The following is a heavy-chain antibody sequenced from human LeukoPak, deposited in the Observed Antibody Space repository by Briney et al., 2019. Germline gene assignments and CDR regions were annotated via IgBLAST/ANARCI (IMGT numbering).Heavy chain of an antibody. CDR1: GGTFSSYA. D-gene: IGHD3-10*01. CDR2: IIPIFGTA. Sequence: GASVKVSCKASGGTFSSYAISWVRQAPGQGLEWMGGIIPIFGTANYAQKFQGRVTITADESTSTAYMELSSLRAEDTAVYYCAEGFGQRTLKSTFDPWGQGTLVTVSS. J-gene: IGHJ5*02. CDR3: AEGFGQRTLKSTFDP. V-gene: IGHV1-69*13.